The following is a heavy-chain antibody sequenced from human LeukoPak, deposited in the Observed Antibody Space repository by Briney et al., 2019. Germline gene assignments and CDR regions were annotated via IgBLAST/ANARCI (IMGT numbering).Heavy chain of an antibody. CDR1: GYTFTSYG. CDR3: AREALRLRIGEKLAFDI. V-gene: IGHV1-18*01. J-gene: IGHJ3*02. CDR2: ISAYNGNT. Sequence: ASVKVSCKASGYTFTSYGISWVRQAPGQGLEWMGWISAYNGNTNYAQKLQGRVTMTTDTSTSTAYIELRSLRSDDTAVYYCAREALRLRIGEKLAFDIWGQGTMVTVSS. D-gene: IGHD3-16*01.